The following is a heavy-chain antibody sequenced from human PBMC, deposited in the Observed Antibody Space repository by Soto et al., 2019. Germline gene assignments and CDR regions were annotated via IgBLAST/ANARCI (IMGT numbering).Heavy chain of an antibody. J-gene: IGHJ4*02. V-gene: IGHV1-18*01. CDR3: ARALPPVDY. CDR2: ISAYNGNT. Sequence: QVQLVQSGAEVKKPGASVKVSCKASGYTFSSYFINWVRQAPGQGREGMGWISAYNGNTNYAQNLQVRVTMTTDTSTTTAYMELRSLRSDDTAVYHCARALPPVDYWGQGTLVTVSS. CDR1: GYTFSSYF.